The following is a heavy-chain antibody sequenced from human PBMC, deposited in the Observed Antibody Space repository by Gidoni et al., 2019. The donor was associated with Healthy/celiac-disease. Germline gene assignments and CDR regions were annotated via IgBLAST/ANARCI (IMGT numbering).Heavy chain of an antibody. Sequence: EVQLLESGGGLVQPGWSRRLSCAASVFTFSSYAMSWVRQAPGKGLEWGSAISGSGGSTYYADSVKGRFTISRDNSKNTLYLQMNSLRAEDTAVYYCAKLLVVAGFDYWGQGTLVTVSS. CDR3: AKLLVVAGFDY. V-gene: IGHV3-23*01. D-gene: IGHD6-19*01. CDR1: VFTFSSYA. CDR2: ISGSGGST. J-gene: IGHJ4*02.